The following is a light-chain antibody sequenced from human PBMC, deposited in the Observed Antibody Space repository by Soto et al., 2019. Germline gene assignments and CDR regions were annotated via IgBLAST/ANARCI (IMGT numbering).Light chain of an antibody. Sequence: DIKLTQSPSFLSASVGDRVTITCRASQGVTTYLAWYQQNPGKAPKLLIYAASTLQSGVPSRFSGSGSGTEFTLTISSLQPEYFATYFCQQLNSYPHTFGQGTKLEIK. J-gene: IGKJ2*01. V-gene: IGKV1-9*01. CDR3: QQLNSYPHT. CDR1: QGVTTY. CDR2: AAS.